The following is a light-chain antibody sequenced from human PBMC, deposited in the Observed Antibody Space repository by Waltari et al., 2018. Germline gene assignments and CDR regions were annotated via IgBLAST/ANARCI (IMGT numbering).Light chain of an antibody. CDR2: EDN. Sequence: QSALTQPASVSGSPGQSITISCTGASIDVGSYNLVSWYQQHPDQAPKLMIYEDNKRPSGVSNRFSGSKAGNTASRTLSGLQAEDEADYYCCSYAGSGTTGVFGGGTKLTV. V-gene: IGLV2-23*01. CDR3: CSYAGSGTTGV. J-gene: IGLJ3*02. CDR1: SIDVGSYNL.